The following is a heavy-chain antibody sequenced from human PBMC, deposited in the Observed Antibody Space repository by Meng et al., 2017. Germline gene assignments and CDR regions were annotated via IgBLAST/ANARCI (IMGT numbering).Heavy chain of an antibody. D-gene: IGHD4/OR15-4a*01. CDR3: ARRGADYGAFDP. J-gene: IGHJ5*02. CDR2: IYYSGST. CDR1: GGSISSGHYY. V-gene: IGHV4-30-4*01. Sequence: QVQLQESGPGLVKPSQTLSLTCTASGGSISSGHYYWSWIRQPPEKGLEWIGYIYYSGSTHYNPSLKSRVIISLDTSKNQFSLKLSSVTAADTAVYYCARRGADYGAFDPWGQGTLVTVSS.